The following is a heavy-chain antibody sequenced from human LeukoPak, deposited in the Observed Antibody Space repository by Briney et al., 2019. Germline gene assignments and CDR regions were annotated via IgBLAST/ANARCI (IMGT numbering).Heavy chain of an antibody. V-gene: IGHV3-23*01. CDR1: GFTFSSYA. J-gene: IGHJ4*02. CDR2: ISGSAGST. D-gene: IGHD6-13*01. Sequence: GGSLRLSCAASGFTFSSYAMGWVGQAPGKGLEWVSAISGSAGSTYYADSLRGRFTISRDNSKNTLFLQMNSLRADDTAIYYCAKVVLAAAMNWGQGTLVTVSS. CDR3: AKVVLAAAMN.